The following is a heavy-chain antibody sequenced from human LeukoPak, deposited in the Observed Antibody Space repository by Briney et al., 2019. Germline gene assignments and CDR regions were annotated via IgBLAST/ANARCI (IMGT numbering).Heavy chain of an antibody. J-gene: IGHJ4*02. CDR1: GFIFSSYG. D-gene: IGHD2/OR15-2a*01. V-gene: IGHV3-53*01. Sequence: PGGSLRLSCAASGFIFSSYGMHWVRQAPGKGLEWVSVIYSGGSTYYADSVKGRFTISRDNSKNTLYLQMNSLRAEDTAVYYCARRIYFDYWGQGTLVTVSS. CDR2: IYSGGST. CDR3: ARRIYFDY.